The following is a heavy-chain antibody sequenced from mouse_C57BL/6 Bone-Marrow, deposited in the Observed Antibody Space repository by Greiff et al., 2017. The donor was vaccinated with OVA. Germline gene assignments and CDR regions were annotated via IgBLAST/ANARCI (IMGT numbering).Heavy chain of an antibody. CDR1: GYSITSGYY. J-gene: IGHJ1*03. Sequence: DVKLQESGPGLVKPSQSLSLTCSVTGYSITSGYYWNWIRQFPGNKLEWMGYISYDGSNNYNPSLKNRISITRDTSKNQFFLKLNSVTTEDTATYYCARSTTVRWYFDVWGTGTTVTVSS. D-gene: IGHD1-1*01. CDR2: ISYDGSN. CDR3: ARSTTVRWYFDV. V-gene: IGHV3-6*01.